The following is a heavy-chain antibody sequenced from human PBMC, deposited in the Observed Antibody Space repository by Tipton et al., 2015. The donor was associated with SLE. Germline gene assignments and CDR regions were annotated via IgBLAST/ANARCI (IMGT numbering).Heavy chain of an antibody. D-gene: IGHD1-26*01. Sequence: TLSLTCTVSGYSINSHYWSWIRQPPGKGLEWIGYVYDSGSTNYNPSLKSRVTISIDTSKNQFSLKLSSVTAADTAVYYCARTLGAIAHTVYDAFDIWGQGKMVTVSS. CDR3: ARTLGAIAHTVYDAFDI. J-gene: IGHJ3*02. CDR1: GYSINSHY. CDR2: VYDSGST. V-gene: IGHV4-59*11.